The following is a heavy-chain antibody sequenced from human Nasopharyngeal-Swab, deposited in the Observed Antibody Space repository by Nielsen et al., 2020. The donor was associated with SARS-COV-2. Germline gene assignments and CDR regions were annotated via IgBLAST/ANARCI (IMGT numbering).Heavy chain of an antibody. Sequence: SETLSLTCTVSGGSIRSGGYYWSWIRQNPGKGLEWIGYIYYSGSNYYNPSLKSRVTKSVDTSKNQFSLKLSSVTAADTAVYYCARLAGDITMVRGATNYYYYGMYVWGQGTTVTVSS. V-gene: IGHV4-31*03. CDR2: IYYSGSN. J-gene: IGHJ6*02. CDR3: ARLAGDITMVRGATNYYYYGMYV. D-gene: IGHD3-10*01. CDR1: GGSIRSGGYY.